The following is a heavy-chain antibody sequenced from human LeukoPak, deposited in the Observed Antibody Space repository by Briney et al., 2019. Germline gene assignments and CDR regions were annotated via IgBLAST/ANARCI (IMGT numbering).Heavy chain of an antibody. J-gene: IGHJ4*02. Sequence: SQTLSLTCSLSSGFVSSVGYLGSWIRQHPAQGLEWIGYIYYSGSTYYNPSLHSRVTISGDTSKNQFSLKLSSVTAADTAVYYCARSAQTVTTFPLDYWGQGTLVTVSS. D-gene: IGHD4-17*01. V-gene: IGHV4-31*03. CDR1: SGFVSSVGYL. CDR2: IYYSGST. CDR3: ARSAQTVTTFPLDY.